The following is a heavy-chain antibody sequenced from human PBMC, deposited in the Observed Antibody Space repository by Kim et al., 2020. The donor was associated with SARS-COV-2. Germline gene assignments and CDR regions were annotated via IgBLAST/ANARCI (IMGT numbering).Heavy chain of an antibody. V-gene: IGHV3-13*04. J-gene: IGHJ6*02. CDR3: ARGASAGGDFWRKRYYYYGMDG. CDR2: IGTAGDT. Sequence: GGSLRLSCAASGFTFSSYDMHWVRQATGKGLEWVSAIGTAGDTYYPGSVKGRFTISRENAKNSLYLQMNSLRAGDTAVYYCARGASAGGDFWRKRYYYYGMDGWGQGTTVTVSS. CDR1: GFTFSSYD. D-gene: IGHD3-3*01.